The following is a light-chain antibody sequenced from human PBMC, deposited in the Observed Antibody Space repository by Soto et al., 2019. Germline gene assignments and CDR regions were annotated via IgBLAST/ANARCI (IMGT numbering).Light chain of an antibody. CDR2: DAS. J-gene: IGKJ3*01. Sequence: EIVLTQSPATLSLSPGETATLSCRASQSVSTYLAWYQQKPGQAPRLLVYDASNRATGIPARFSGSWSGTDFTLTISSLEPEDFAFYYCQQNNNWPSFTFGPGTKVDIK. CDR3: QQNNNWPSFT. V-gene: IGKV3-11*01. CDR1: QSVSTY.